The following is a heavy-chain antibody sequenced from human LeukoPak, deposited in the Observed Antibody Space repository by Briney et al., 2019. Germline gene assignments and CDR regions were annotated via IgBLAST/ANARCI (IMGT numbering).Heavy chain of an antibody. CDR1: GFTFSTYA. CDR2: IRGSGGST. D-gene: IGHD2-8*01. J-gene: IGHJ3*02. V-gene: IGHV3-23*01. Sequence: PGGALRLSCAASGFTFSTYAMTWVRQAPGQGLEWVSSIRGSGGSTFYAASVKGRFTISRDNTRNTLYLQMNSLRTEDTALYYCARDPNGDYIGAFDIWGQGIMVTVSS. CDR3: ARDPNGDYIGAFDI.